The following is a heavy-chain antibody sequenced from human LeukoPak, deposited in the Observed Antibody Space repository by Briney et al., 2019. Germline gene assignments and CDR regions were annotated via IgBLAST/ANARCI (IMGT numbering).Heavy chain of an antibody. CDR1: GFTFSRYS. CDR2: ISSSSSYI. D-gene: IGHD4/OR15-4a*01. V-gene: IGHV3-21*01. Sequence: GGSLRLSCAASGFTFSRYSMNWVRQAPGKGLEWVSSISSSSSYIYYADSVKGRFTISRDNAKNSLYLQMNSLRAEDTAVYYCARDRGADYYYYGMDVWGQGTTVTVSS. J-gene: IGHJ6*02. CDR3: ARDRGADYYYYGMDV.